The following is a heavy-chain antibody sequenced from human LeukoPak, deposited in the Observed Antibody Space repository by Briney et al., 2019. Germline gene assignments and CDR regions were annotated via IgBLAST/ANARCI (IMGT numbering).Heavy chain of an antibody. V-gene: IGHV1-46*01. J-gene: IGHJ3*02. CDR2: INPSGGST. CDR3: ARDSAIAGTFDI. D-gene: IGHD6-25*01. CDR1: GYTFTGYY. Sequence: ASVKVSCKASGYTFTGYYMHWVRQAPGQGLEWMGWINPSGGSTSYAQKFQGRVTMTRDTSTSTVYMELSSLRSEDTAVYYCARDSAIAGTFDIWGQGTMVTVSS.